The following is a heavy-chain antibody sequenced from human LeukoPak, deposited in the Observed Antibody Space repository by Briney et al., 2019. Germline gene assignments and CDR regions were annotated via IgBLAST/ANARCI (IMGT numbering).Heavy chain of an antibody. CDR3: ARDLIDFWSGYYYYFDY. Sequence: GGSLRLSCAASGFTFSSYSMNWVRQAPGKGLEWVSSISSSSSYIYYADSEKGRFTISRDNAKNSLYLQMNSLRAEDTAVYYCARDLIDFWSGYYYYFDYWGQGTLVTVSS. V-gene: IGHV3-21*01. CDR1: GFTFSSYS. D-gene: IGHD3-3*01. J-gene: IGHJ4*02. CDR2: ISSSSSYI.